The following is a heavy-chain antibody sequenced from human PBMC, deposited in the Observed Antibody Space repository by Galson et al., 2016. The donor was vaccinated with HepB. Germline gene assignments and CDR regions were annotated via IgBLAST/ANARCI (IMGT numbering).Heavy chain of an antibody. Sequence: SVKVSRKASGYTFTTYGISWVRQTPGQGLEWMGWISTNSGNTNYAQILRGRVTMTTDTSTRTAYMDLRSLRSDDTAIYYCARDRDWNLDFWGQGTLVTVSS. CDR1: GYTFTTYG. CDR3: ARDRDWNLDF. V-gene: IGHV1-18*04. CDR2: ISTNSGNT. D-gene: IGHD1-1*01. J-gene: IGHJ4*02.